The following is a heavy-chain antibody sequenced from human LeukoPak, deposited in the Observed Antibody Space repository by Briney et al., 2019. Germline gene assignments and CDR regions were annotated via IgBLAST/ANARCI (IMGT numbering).Heavy chain of an antibody. J-gene: IGHJ4*02. D-gene: IGHD5-18*01. CDR3: ESSRGYNYGPPDY. V-gene: IGHV4-39*01. CDR2: IYYSGST. CDR1: GGSISSSSYY. Sequence: SETLSLTCTVSGGSISSSSYYWAWIRQPPGKGLEWIGSIYYSGSTYYNPALKSRVTISVDTSKDKFPLKLSSVIAADTAVYYCESSRGYNYGPPDYWGQGTLVTVSS.